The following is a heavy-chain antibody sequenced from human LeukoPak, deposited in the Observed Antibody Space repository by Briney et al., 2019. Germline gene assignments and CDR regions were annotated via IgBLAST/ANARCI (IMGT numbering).Heavy chain of an antibody. CDR2: IYYSGST. CDR3: ARVPTYYPSRAFDI. D-gene: IGHD3-10*01. J-gene: IGHJ3*02. V-gene: IGHV4-39*07. CDR1: GGSISSSSYY. Sequence: PSETLSLTCTVSGGSISSSSYYWGWIRQPPGKGLEWIGSIYYSGSTYYNPSLKSRVTISVDTSKNQFSLKLSSVTAADTAVYYCARVPTYYPSRAFDIWGQGTMVTVSS.